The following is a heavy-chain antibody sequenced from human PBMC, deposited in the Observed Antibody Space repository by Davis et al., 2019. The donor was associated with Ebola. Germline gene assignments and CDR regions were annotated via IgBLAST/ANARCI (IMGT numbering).Heavy chain of an antibody. CDR2: IYYSGST. Sequence: MPSETLSLTCTVSGGSISSYYWSWIRQPPGKGLEWIGYIYYSGSTNYNPSLKSRVTISVDTSKNQFSLKLSSVTAADTAVYYWARGPGGSGYSGYDFDYWGQGTLVTVSS. V-gene: IGHV4-59*01. CDR3: ARGPGGSGYSGYDFDY. D-gene: IGHD5-12*01. CDR1: GGSISSYY. J-gene: IGHJ4*02.